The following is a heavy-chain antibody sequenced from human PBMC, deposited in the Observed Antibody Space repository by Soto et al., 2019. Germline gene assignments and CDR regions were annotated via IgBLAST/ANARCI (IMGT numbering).Heavy chain of an antibody. V-gene: IGHV4-59*01. CDR3: ARDPSPGASSGWDYFDY. CDR2: IYYSGST. D-gene: IGHD6-19*01. Sequence: SGTLSLTCTVSGGSLSRYYWSWVRPPPGKGLEWIGYIYYSGSTNYNPSLKSRVTISVDTSKNQFSLKLSSVTAADTAVYYCARDPSPGASSGWDYFDYWGQGTLVTVSS. CDR1: GGSLSRYY. J-gene: IGHJ4*02.